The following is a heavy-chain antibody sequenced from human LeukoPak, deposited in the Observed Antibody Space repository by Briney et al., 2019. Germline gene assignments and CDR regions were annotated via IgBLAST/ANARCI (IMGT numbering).Heavy chain of an antibody. CDR1: GGSISSYY. V-gene: IGHV4-59*08. J-gene: IGHJ3*02. CDR3: ARHRSAYPMGDAFDI. CDR2: IYYSGST. D-gene: IGHD3-10*01. Sequence: SETLSLTCTVSGGSISSYYWSWIRQPPGKGLEWIGYIYYSGSTNYNPSLKSRVTISVDTSKNQFSLKLSSVTAADTAVYYCARHRSAYPMGDAFDIWGQGTMVTVSS.